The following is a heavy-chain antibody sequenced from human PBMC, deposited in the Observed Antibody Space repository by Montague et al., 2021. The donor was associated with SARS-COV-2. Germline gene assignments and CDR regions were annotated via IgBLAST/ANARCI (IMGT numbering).Heavy chain of an antibody. V-gene: IGHV3-23*03. J-gene: IGHJ3*02. D-gene: IGHD6-19*01. CDR3: ATRYNSGWHDALDI. CDR2: IYRGGSIT. Sequence: SLRLSCAASGLTFNNYAFSWVRQAPGEGLEWVSIIYRGGSITYYADALKGRYTISRDDFKNTVYLQMNSLRADDTAVYYCATRYNSGWHDALDIWGQGTMVTVSS. CDR1: GLTFNNYA.